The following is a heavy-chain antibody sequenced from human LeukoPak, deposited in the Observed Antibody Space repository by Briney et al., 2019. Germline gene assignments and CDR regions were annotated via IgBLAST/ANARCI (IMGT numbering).Heavy chain of an antibody. Sequence: GGSLRLSCAASGFTFSSYTRNWFRQAPGKGLDWVSSCSSSSSYIYYADSVKGRFTISRDNAKNSLYLQMNSLRAEDTAVYYCARDREGARLRYFDWSPPDAFDIWGQGTMVTVSS. CDR2: CSSSSSYI. CDR3: ARDREGARLRYFDWSPPDAFDI. V-gene: IGHV3-21*01. J-gene: IGHJ3*02. D-gene: IGHD3-9*01. CDR1: GFTFSSYT.